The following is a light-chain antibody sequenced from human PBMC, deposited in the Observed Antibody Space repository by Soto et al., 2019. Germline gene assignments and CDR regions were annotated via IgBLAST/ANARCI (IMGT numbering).Light chain of an antibody. CDR2: KAS. J-gene: IGKJ1*01. V-gene: IGKV1-5*03. CDR1: QSINYW. CDR3: QQNNSYPRT. Sequence: DIQMTQSPSTLSASVGDRVTITCLASQSINYWLAWYQQKPGKAPKLLIYKASSLESGVLSRFSGSVSGTEFTLTISSLKPDDFATYYSQQNNSYPRTFGQGTKVEIK.